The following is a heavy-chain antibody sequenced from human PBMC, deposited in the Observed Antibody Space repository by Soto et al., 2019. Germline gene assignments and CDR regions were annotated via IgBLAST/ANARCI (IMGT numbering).Heavy chain of an antibody. CDR3: ATEGDGSGSYCYGMDV. Sequence: QVRLVQSGAEVKKPGSSVKVSCKASGGTFSSYAITWVRQAPGQGLEWMGGIIPIFGTANNGQKFQGRVTITPDESTSTANMELSSLRAEDTAAYYCATEGDGSGSYCYGMDVWGQGTTVTVSS. J-gene: IGHJ6*02. CDR1: GGTFSSYA. CDR2: IIPIFGTA. D-gene: IGHD3-22*01. V-gene: IGHV1-69*05.